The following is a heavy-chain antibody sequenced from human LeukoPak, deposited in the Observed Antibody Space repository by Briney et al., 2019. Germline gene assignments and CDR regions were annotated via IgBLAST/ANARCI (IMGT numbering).Heavy chain of an antibody. J-gene: IGHJ3*02. CDR3: AREVSSSWNDAFDI. Sequence: GGSLRLSCAASGFTVSSNYMSWVRQAPGKGLEWVSVIYSGGSTYYADSVKGRFTISRDNSKNTLYLQMNSLRAEDTAVYYCAREVSSSWNDAFDIWGQGTMVTVSS. CDR2: IYSGGST. CDR1: GFTVSSNY. D-gene: IGHD6-13*01. V-gene: IGHV3-53*01.